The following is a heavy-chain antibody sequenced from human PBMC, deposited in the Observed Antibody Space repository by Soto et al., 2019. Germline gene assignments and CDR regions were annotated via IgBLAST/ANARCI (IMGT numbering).Heavy chain of an antibody. V-gene: IGHV3-49*04. CDR3: TRKTYGDLYYFDY. CDR2: IRSKAYGGTT. CDR1: RFTFGDYA. J-gene: IGHJ4*02. D-gene: IGHD4-17*01. Sequence: GGSLRLSCTASRFTFGDYAMSWVRQAPGKGLEWVGFIRSKAYGGTTEYAASVKGRFTISRDDSKSIAYLQMNSLKTEDTAVYYCTRKTYGDLYYFDYWGQGTLVTVSS.